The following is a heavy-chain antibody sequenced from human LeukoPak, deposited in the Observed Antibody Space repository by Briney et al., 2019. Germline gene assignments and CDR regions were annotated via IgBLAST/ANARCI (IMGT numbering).Heavy chain of an antibody. Sequence: ASVKVSCKASGYTFTGYYMHWVRQAPGQGLEWMGWINPNSGGTNYAQKFQGRVTMTRDTSASTAYMELSSLRSEDMAVYYCARAYDSSGFAHDPWGQGTLVTVSS. V-gene: IGHV1-2*02. CDR3: ARAYDSSGFAHDP. D-gene: IGHD3-22*01. CDR2: INPNSGGT. CDR1: GYTFTGYY. J-gene: IGHJ5*02.